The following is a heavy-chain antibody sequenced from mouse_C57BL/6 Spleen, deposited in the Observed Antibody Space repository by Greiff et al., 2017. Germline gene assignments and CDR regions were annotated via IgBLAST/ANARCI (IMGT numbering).Heavy chain of an antibody. CDR3: ARLDYGSSYGFAY. D-gene: IGHD1-1*01. CDR1: GYTFTSYW. J-gene: IGHJ3*01. CDR2: INPSSGYT. Sequence: VQLQQSGAELAKPGASVKLPCKASGYTFTSYWMHWVKQRPGQGLEWIGYINPSSGYTKYNQKFKDKATLTADKSSSTAYMQLSSLTYEDSAVYYCARLDYGSSYGFAYWGQGTLVTVSA. V-gene: IGHV1-7*01.